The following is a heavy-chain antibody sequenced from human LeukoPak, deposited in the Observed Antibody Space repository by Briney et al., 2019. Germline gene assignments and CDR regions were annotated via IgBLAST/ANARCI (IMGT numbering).Heavy chain of an antibody. J-gene: IGHJ4*02. CDR2: INHSGST. Sequence: SETLSLTCAVYGGSFSGYYWSWIRQPPGKGLEWIGEINHSGSTNYNPSLKSRVTISVDTSKNQFSLKLSSVTAADTAVYYCAREVAGIQLFDYWGQGTLVTVSS. V-gene: IGHV4-34*01. CDR3: AREVAGIQLFDY. D-gene: IGHD5-18*01. CDR1: GGSFSGYY.